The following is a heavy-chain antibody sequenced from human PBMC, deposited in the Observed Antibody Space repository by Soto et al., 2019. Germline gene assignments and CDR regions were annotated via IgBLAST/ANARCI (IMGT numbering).Heavy chain of an antibody. CDR3: ARVSVSTSLWYYYYYGMDV. Sequence: SETLSLTCTVSGASISSGDYYWSWIRQPPGKGLEWIGYIYYSGSTYYNPSLKSRVTISVDTSKNQFSLKLSSVTAADTAVYYCARVSVSTSLWYYYYYGMDVWAKGPRSP. CDR2: IYYSGST. D-gene: IGHD1-20*01. J-gene: IGHJ6*02. V-gene: IGHV4-30-4*01. CDR1: GASISSGDYY.